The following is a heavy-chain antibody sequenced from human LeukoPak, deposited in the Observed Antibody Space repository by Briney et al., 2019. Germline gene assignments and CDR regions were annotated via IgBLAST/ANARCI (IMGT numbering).Heavy chain of an antibody. CDR3: AEDLIVGATHFDY. CDR1: GFTFSSYA. J-gene: IGHJ4*02. V-gene: IGHV3-23*01. D-gene: IGHD1-26*01. CDR2: ISGSGGST. Sequence: PGGSLRLSCAASGFTFSSYAMSWVRQAPGKGLEWVSAISGSGGSTYYADSVKGRFTISRDDSKNALYLQMNSLRAEDTAVYYCAEDLIVGATHFDYWGQGTLVTVSS.